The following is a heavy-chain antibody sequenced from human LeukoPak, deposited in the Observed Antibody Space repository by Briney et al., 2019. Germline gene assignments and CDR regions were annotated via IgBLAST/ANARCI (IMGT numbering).Heavy chain of an antibody. D-gene: IGHD1-26*01. J-gene: IGHJ4*02. CDR1: EFAFSRYS. CDR2: ISGSSSDI. V-gene: IGHV3-21*01. Sequence: GGSLRLSCAGSEFAFSRYSMHWVRQAPGKGLEWVSSISGSSSDIYYADSVKGRFTISRDNSKNSLYLQMKSLRAEDTALYYCARRGYHDYSGFDYWGQGTLVTVSS. CDR3: ARRGYHDYSGFDY.